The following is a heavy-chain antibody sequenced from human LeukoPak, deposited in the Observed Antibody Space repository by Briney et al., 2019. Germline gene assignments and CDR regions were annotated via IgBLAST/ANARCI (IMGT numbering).Heavy chain of an antibody. Sequence: PSETLSLTCTVSGGSISSGGYYWSWIRQHPGKGLEWIGYIYYSGSTYYNPSLKSRVTISVDTSKNQFSLKLSSVTAADTAVYYCARELRDSYYYGMDVWGQGTTVTVSS. CDR2: IYYSGST. CDR3: ARELRDSYYYGMDV. CDR1: GGSISSGGYY. J-gene: IGHJ6*02. D-gene: IGHD5-12*01. V-gene: IGHV4-31*03.